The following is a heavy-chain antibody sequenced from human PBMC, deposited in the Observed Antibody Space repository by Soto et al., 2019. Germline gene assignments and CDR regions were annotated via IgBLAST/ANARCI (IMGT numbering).Heavy chain of an antibody. V-gene: IGHV1-18*01. J-gene: IGHJ4*02. D-gene: IGHD3-22*01. CDR3: ARDRLRGYDSSGFYS. CDR2: INPYDGNR. CDR1: GYTFTSYG. Sequence: ASVKVSCKASGYTFTSYGISWVRQATGQGLEWMGWINPYDGNRNFAQKFEDRVTMTTATSTNTVFLELRSLKSDDTAIYYCARDRLRGYDSSGFYSWGQGTMVTVSS.